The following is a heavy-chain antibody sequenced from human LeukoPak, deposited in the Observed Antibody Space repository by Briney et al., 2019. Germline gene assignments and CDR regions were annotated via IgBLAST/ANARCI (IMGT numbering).Heavy chain of an antibody. D-gene: IGHD1-26*01. CDR3: VRGGIVGTSTRIPLFDS. CDR1: GFTFSTYA. V-gene: IGHV3-23*01. CDR2: ISGSGGTT. Sequence: GGSLRLSCAASGFTFSTYAMSWVRRAPGKGLEWVSAISGSGGTTYYADSVKGRFTISRDNSKNTLYLQMNSLRAEDTAVYYCVRGGIVGTSTRIPLFDSWGQGTLVTVSS. J-gene: IGHJ4*02.